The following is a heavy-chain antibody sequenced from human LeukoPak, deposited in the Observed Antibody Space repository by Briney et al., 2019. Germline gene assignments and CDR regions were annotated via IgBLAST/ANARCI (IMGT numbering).Heavy chain of an antibody. Sequence: ASVKVSCKASGYTFTSYDINWVRQATEQGLEWMGWMNPNSGNTGYAQKFQGRVTMTRNTSISTAYMELSSLRSEDTAVYYCASEGYSSGWYTQTDAFDIWGQGTMVTVSS. J-gene: IGHJ3*02. CDR1: GYTFTSYD. D-gene: IGHD6-19*01. V-gene: IGHV1-8*01. CDR2: MNPNSGNT. CDR3: ASEGYSSGWYTQTDAFDI.